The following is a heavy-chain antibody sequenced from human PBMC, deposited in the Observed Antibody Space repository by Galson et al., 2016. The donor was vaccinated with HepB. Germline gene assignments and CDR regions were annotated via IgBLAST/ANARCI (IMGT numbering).Heavy chain of an antibody. CDR2: IYYSGTT. CDR1: GASINSFY. Sequence: ETLSLTCSVSGASINSFYWGWIRQTPGKGPEWMGYIYYSGTTNYVPSLKSRLTISVDTSKNQVSLRLTSVTAADTAVYYCARVGGFGGSEYIYWGQGTLVTVSS. D-gene: IGHD3-10*01. J-gene: IGHJ4*02. CDR3: ARVGGFGGSEYIY. V-gene: IGHV4-59*01.